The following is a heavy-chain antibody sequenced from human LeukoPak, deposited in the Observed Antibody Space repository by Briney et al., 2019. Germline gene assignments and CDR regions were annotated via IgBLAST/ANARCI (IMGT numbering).Heavy chain of an antibody. Sequence: ASVKVSCKASGYTFTSYDINWVRQATGQGLEWMGWINPNSGHTGYAQRFQGRVTIIMDTSISTAYMEMTSLRSEDTAVYYCARALTGMVQGFDPWGQGTLVTVSS. J-gene: IGHJ5*02. D-gene: IGHD3-10*01. CDR2: INPNSGHT. CDR3: ARALTGMVQGFDP. CDR1: GYTFTSYD. V-gene: IGHV1-8*03.